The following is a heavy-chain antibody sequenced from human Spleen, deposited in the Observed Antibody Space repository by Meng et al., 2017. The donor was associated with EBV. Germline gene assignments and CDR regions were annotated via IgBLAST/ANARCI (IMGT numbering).Heavy chain of an antibody. J-gene: IGHJ5*02. CDR1: GGSVRSTSYY. CDR2: VYYSGST. Sequence: QVQLQESGPGLVKPSETLSLTCTVSGGSVRSTSYYWSWIRQPPGKRLEWIGYVYYSGSTNYNPSLKSRVTISVDTSKNQFSLNLYSVTAADTAVYYCARENPARGNWFDPWGQGALVTVSS. V-gene: IGHV4-61*01. D-gene: IGHD3-10*01. CDR3: ARENPARGNWFDP.